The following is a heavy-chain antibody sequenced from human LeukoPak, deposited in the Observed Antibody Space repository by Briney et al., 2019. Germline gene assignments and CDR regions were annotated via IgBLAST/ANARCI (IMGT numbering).Heavy chain of an antibody. J-gene: IGHJ4*02. D-gene: IGHD3-10*01. Sequence: SETLSLTCAVYGGSFSGYYWSWIRQPAGKGLEWIGRIYTSGSTNYNPSLKSRVTISVDTSKNQFSLKLSSVTAADTAVYYCARDQGAYYGSGIGFDYWGQGTLVTVSS. CDR3: ARDQGAYYGSGIGFDY. V-gene: IGHV4-4*07. CDR1: GGSFSGYY. CDR2: IYTSGST.